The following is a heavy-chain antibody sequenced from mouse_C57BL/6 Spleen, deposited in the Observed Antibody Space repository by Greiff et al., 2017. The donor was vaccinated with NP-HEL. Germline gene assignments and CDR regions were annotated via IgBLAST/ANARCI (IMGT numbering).Heavy chain of an antibody. CDR3: ARDDPYAMDY. J-gene: IGHJ4*01. V-gene: IGHV3-6*01. Sequence: EVQLVESGPGLVKPSQSLSLTCSVTGYSITSGYYWNWIRQFPGNKLEWMGYISYDGSNNYNPSLKNRIPITRDTSKNQFFLKLNSVTTEDTATCDCARDDPYAMDYWGQGTSVTVSS. CDR2: ISYDGSN. CDR1: GYSITSGYY.